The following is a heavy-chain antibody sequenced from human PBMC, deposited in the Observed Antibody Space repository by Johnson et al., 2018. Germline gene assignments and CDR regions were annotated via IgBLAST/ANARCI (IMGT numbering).Heavy chain of an antibody. Sequence: QVQLVESGGGVVQPGRSLRLSCAASGFTFSSYGMHWVRQAPGKGLEWVAVISYDGSNKYYADSVKGRFTISRDNSKNTLYLQMNSLKTEDTAGYYCSTDNLAFDIWGQGTMVTVSS. CDR2: ISYDGSNK. V-gene: IGHV3-33*05. CDR3: STDNLAFDI. CDR1: GFTFSSYG. D-gene: IGHD1-14*01. J-gene: IGHJ3*02.